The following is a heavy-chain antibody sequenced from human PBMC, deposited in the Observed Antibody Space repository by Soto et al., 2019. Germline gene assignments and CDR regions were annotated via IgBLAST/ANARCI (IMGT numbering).Heavy chain of an antibody. CDR3: ARSRSYKTTVSYYYYGMDV. Sequence: ASVKVSCKASGYTFTSYAMHWVRQAPGQRLEWMGWINAGNGNTKYSQKFQGRVTITRDTSASTAYMELSSLRSEDTAVYYCARSRSYKTTVSYYYYGMDVWGQGTTVTVSS. CDR2: INAGNGNT. J-gene: IGHJ6*02. D-gene: IGHD4-4*01. CDR1: GYTFTSYA. V-gene: IGHV1-3*01.